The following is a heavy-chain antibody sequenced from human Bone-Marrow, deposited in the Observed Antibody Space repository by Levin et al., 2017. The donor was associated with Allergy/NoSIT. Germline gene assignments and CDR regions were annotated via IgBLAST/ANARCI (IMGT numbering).Heavy chain of an antibody. D-gene: IGHD3-3*02. J-gene: IGHJ5*02. CDR2: IYYSGNT. Sequence: SQTLSLTCTVSGDSMSGRSYYWAWIRQTPGKGLQWIGSIYYSGNTHYNPSLRSRLTVSVDRSMNQFSLRLLSVTAADTGVYYCARHGAISALRSWFDPWGPGTQVAVSS. CDR3: ARHGAISALRSWFDP. V-gene: IGHV4-39*01. CDR1: GDSMSGRSYY.